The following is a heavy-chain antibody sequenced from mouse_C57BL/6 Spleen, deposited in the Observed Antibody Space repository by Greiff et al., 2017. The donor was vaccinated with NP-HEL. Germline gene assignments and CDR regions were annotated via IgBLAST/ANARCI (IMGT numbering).Heavy chain of an antibody. J-gene: IGHJ3*01. D-gene: IGHD1-1*01. CDR1: GYTFTSYW. CDR3: ARGGYGSSYEWFAH. CDR2: IDPNSGGT. Sequence: QVQLKQPGAELVKPGASVKLSCKASGYTFTSYWMHWVKQRPGRGLEWIGRIDPNSGGTKYNEKFKSKATLTVDKPSSTAYMQLSSLTSEDSAVYYCARGGYGSSYEWFAHWGQGTLVTVSA. V-gene: IGHV1-72*01.